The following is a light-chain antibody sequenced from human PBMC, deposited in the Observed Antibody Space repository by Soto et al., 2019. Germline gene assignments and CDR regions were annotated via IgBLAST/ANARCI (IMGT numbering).Light chain of an antibody. CDR3: TSSTTDSLYV. Sequence: QSVLTQPASVSGYPGQSITIYCTGTSSDVGGSNYVSWYQQYPGKVPKLLINKVSNRPSGVSNRFSGSKSAYTASLTISGLQAEDEADYFCTSSTTDSLYVFGTGTKLTVL. CDR2: KVS. V-gene: IGLV2-14*01. CDR1: SSDVGGSNY. J-gene: IGLJ1*01.